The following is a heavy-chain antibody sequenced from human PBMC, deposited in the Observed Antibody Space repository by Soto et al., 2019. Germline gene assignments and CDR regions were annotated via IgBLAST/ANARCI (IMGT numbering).Heavy chain of an antibody. CDR3: AHRGGCCAASCFSNYFDA. Sequence: QITLKESGPALVRPTQALTLTCTFSGFSLTTSGVGVAWIRQPPGKALECLALVYWDGDERFNPSLRNRLTLPNYTSKNRVVLTMTNMDPVDTGTYYCAHRGGCCAASCFSNYFDAWGQGALVTVSS. D-gene: IGHD2-15*01. V-gene: IGHV2-5*02. CDR1: GFSLTTSGVG. CDR2: VYWDGDE. J-gene: IGHJ5*02.